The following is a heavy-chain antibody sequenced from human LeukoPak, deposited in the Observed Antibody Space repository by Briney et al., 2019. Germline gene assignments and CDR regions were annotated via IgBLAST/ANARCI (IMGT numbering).Heavy chain of an antibody. D-gene: IGHD2-15*01. CDR1: GGSINNYY. Sequence: SETLSLTCTVSGGSINNYYWSWIRQPAGKGLEWIGRIYTRGSTNYNPSLKSRVTMSVDTSKNQFSLKLSSVTAADTAVYYCARGRYCSADICSGGDAFDIWGKGTMVSVSS. CDR3: ARGRYCSADICSGGDAFDI. CDR2: IYTRGST. V-gene: IGHV4-4*07. J-gene: IGHJ3*02.